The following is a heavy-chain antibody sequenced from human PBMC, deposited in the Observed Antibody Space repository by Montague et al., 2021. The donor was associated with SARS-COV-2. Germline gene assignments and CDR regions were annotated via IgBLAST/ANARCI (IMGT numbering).Heavy chain of an antibody. CDR1: GFSLSTPNVG. Sequence: PALVKPTQTLTLTCTFSGFSLSTPNVGVGWIRQPPGKALEWVAVIYSNDEKRYSPSLRNRLTITMDTAKNQVVLSLTYVDPVDTATYYCAHLIRYYDIFTGIPFDYWGQGSQVTVSS. CDR2: IYSNDEK. D-gene: IGHD3-9*01. CDR3: AHLIRYYDIFTGIPFDY. J-gene: IGHJ4*02. V-gene: IGHV2-5*01.